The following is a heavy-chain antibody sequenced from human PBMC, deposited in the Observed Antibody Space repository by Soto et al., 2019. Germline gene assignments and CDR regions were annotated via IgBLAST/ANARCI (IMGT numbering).Heavy chain of an antibody. J-gene: IGHJ4*02. CDR3: TSQGYSYGFVY. D-gene: IGHD5-18*01. Sequence: GGSLRLSCAASGITFSGSAMHWVRQASGKGLEWAGRIRSKANSYATAYVASVKGRFTISRDDSKNTAYLQMNSLKTEDTAVYYCTSQGYSYGFVYWGQGTLVTVS. CDR1: GITFSGSA. V-gene: IGHV3-73*01. CDR2: IRSKANSYAT.